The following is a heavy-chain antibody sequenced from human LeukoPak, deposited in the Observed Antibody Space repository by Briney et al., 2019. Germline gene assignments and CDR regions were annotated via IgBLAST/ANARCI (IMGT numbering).Heavy chain of an antibody. CDR2: IYYSGST. V-gene: IGHV4-39*01. CDR1: GGSISRSSYY. CDR3: AGLIRPGWFDP. Sequence: PSETLSLTCTVSGGSISRSSYYWGWIRQPPGKGLEWIVNIYYSGSTYYNPSLKSRVTISVDTSKNQFSLKLSSVTAADTAVYYCAGLIRPGWFDPWGQGTLVTVSS. D-gene: IGHD1-14*01. J-gene: IGHJ5*02.